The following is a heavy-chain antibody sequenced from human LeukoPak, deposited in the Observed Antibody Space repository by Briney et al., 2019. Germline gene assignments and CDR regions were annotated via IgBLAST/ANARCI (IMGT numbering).Heavy chain of an antibody. CDR3: AKSGGLSGSGRLAMDV. CDR2: ISGSGGST. V-gene: IGHV3-23*01. CDR1: GFIFSSYA. D-gene: IGHD3-10*01. J-gene: IGHJ6*02. Sequence: GGSLRLSCAASGFIFSSYAMSWVRQAPGKGLEWVSAISGSGGSTYYADSVKGRFTISRDNSKNTLYLQMNSLRAEDTAVYYCAKSGGLSGSGRLAMDVWGQGTTVTVSS.